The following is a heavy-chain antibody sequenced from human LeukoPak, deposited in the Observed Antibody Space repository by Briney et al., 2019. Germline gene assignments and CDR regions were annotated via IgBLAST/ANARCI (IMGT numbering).Heavy chain of an antibody. Sequence: SVKVSRKASGGTFSSYAISWVRQAPGQGLEWMGGIIPIFGTANYAQKFQGRVTITADESTSTAYMELSSLRSEDTAVYYCARDPPSWRELGREAFDIWGQGTMVTVSS. CDR1: GGTFSSYA. D-gene: IGHD1-26*01. CDR3: ARDPPSWRELGREAFDI. V-gene: IGHV1-69*13. J-gene: IGHJ3*02. CDR2: IIPIFGTA.